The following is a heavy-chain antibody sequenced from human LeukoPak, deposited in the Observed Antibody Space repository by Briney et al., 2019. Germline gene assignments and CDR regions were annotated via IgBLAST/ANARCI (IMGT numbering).Heavy chain of an antibody. Sequence: GGSLGLSCAASGFTFSSYGMHWVRQAPGKGLEWVAVISYDGSNKYYADSVKGRFTISRDNSKNTLYLQMNSLRAEDTAVYYCAKDFSWYSSDLRPSYFDYWGQGTLVTVSS. CDR2: ISYDGSNK. D-gene: IGHD6-19*01. CDR3: AKDFSWYSSDLRPSYFDY. CDR1: GFTFSSYG. V-gene: IGHV3-30*18. J-gene: IGHJ4*02.